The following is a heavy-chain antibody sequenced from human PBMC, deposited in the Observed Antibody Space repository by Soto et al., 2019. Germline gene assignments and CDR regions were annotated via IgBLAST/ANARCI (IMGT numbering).Heavy chain of an antibody. CDR3: AREMITATFFDY. Sequence: QVQLVQSGAEVKKPGASVKVSCKASGYTFNNYIITWVRQAPGHGLEWMGWINGFNGDTKYAQKLQGRVTMTADTSTSTAYMELRSLRSDDTGVYYCAREMITATFFDYWGQGTLGTVSS. CDR2: INGFNGDT. D-gene: IGHD3-16*01. CDR1: GYTFNNYI. V-gene: IGHV1-18*01. J-gene: IGHJ4*02.